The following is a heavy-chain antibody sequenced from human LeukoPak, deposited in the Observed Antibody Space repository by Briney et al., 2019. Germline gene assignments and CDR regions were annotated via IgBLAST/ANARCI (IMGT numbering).Heavy chain of an antibody. D-gene: IGHD6-13*01. J-gene: IGHJ4*02. Sequence: PGGSLRLSCAASGFTFNNYAMTWVRQAPGKGLVWVSHINGDGSTTSYADSVKGRFTISRDNAKNTVYLQMNSLRAEDTAVYYCAKGGSSSPRSTFDYWGQGTLLTVSS. CDR2: INGDGSTT. CDR3: AKGGSSSPRSTFDY. V-gene: IGHV3-74*01. CDR1: GFTFNNYA.